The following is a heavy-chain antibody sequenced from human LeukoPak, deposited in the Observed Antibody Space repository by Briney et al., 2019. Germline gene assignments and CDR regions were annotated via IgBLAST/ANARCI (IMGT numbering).Heavy chain of an antibody. J-gene: IGHJ4*02. D-gene: IGHD3-10*01. CDR1: GGSISSGSYY. V-gene: IGHV4-61*02. CDR2: IYTSGST. CDR3: ARDVGGVDY. Sequence: SETLSLTCTVSGGSISSGSYYWSWIRQPAGKGLEWIGRIYTSGSTNYNPSLKSRVAISVDTSKNQFSLKLSSVTAADTAVYYCARDVGGVDYWGQGTLVTVSS.